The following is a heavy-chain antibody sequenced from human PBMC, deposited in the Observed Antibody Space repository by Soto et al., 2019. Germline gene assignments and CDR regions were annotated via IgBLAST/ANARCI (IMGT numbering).Heavy chain of an antibody. CDR1: GYTFTSYG. V-gene: IGHV1-18*01. CDR3: ARGLGGWYGFNYYGMDV. D-gene: IGHD6-19*01. Sequence: QVQLVQSGAEVKKPGASVKVSCKASGYTFTSYGISWVRQAPGQGLEWMGWISAYNGNTNYAQKLQGRVTMTTDTTTSTAYMGLRSMRSDDTAVYYCARGLGGWYGFNYYGMDVWGQGTTVTVSS. CDR2: ISAYNGNT. J-gene: IGHJ6*02.